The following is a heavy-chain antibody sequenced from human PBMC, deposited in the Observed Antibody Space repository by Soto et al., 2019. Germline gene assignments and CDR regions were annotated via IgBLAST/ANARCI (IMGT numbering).Heavy chain of an antibody. Sequence: PSETLSLTCTVSGGSISSYYWSWIRQPPGKGLEWIGYIYYSGSTNYNPSLKSRVTISVDTSKNQFSLKLSSVTAADTAVYYCARDGDYYDSSGYYPFDYWGQGTLVTSPQ. CDR3: ARDGDYYDSSGYYPFDY. CDR2: IYYSGST. V-gene: IGHV4-59*01. J-gene: IGHJ4*02. CDR1: GGSISSYY. D-gene: IGHD3-22*01.